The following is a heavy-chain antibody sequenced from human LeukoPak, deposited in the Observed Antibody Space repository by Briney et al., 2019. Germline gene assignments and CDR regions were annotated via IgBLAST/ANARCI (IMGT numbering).Heavy chain of an antibody. V-gene: IGHV3-23*01. CDR1: AFTFNNYA. CDR2: NSGSGGST. J-gene: IGHJ2*01. D-gene: IGHD3-10*01. CDR3: AKDNAALLWFGELFWYFDL. Sequence: GGSLRLSCAASAFTFNNYAMNWVRQAPGKGLEWVTANSGSGGSTSYADFVKGRFTISRDNSKNTLYLQMNSLRAEDTAVYYCAKDNAALLWFGELFWYFDLWGRGTLVTVSS.